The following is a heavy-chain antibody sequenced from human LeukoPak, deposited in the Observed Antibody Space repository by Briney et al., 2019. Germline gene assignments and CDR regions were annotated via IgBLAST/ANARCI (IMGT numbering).Heavy chain of an antibody. D-gene: IGHD3-3*01. CDR2: ISGGSGSST. CDR1: GFTFSSYA. V-gene: IGHV3-23*01. CDR3: TRFPFWSDKAAN. J-gene: IGHJ4*02. Sequence: GGSLRLSCAASGFTFSSYALSWVRQAPGKGLEWFSAISGGSGSSTYYADAVKGRFTISRDNSKTTLYLEMNSLRADDTAVYYCTRFPFWSDKAANWGQGTLVTVSS.